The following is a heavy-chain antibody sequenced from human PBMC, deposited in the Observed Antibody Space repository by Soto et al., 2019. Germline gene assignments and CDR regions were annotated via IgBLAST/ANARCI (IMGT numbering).Heavy chain of an antibody. CDR2: ISYDGSNS. J-gene: IGHJ4*02. V-gene: IGHV3-30*18. D-gene: IGHD3-16*02. Sequence: QVPLVESGGGVVQPGRSLRLSCAASGFTFSSYGMHWVRQAPGKGLEWVAFISYDGSNSYYADSVKGRFTISRDDSKNTLYLQMISLRAEDTAVYYCAKALGELSPESYDYWGQGNLVTVSS. CDR3: AKALGELSPESYDY. CDR1: GFTFSSYG.